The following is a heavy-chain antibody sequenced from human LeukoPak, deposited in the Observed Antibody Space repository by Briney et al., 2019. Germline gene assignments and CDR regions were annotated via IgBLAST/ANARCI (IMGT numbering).Heavy chain of an antibody. D-gene: IGHD3-10*01. CDR1: AGSISSYY. CDR2: IYYSGST. J-gene: IGHJ6*02. CDR3: ARIRHSGIDYYYYGMDV. V-gene: IGHV4-59*01. Sequence: SQTLSLTCTVSAGSISSYYWSWIRQPPGKGLEWIGYIYYSGSTNYNPSLKSRVTISVDTSKNQFSLKLSSVTAADTAVYYCARIRHSGIDYYYYGMDVWGQGTTVTVSS.